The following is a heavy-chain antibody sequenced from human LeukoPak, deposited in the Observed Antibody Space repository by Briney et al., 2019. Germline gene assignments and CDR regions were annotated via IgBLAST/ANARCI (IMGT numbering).Heavy chain of an antibody. V-gene: IGHV7-4-1*02. CDR3: ARDPGSQRVNRLARRGDY. CDR1: GYTFTSYA. CDR2: IDTNTGIP. Sequence: ASVKVSCKDSGYTFTSYAMNWVRQAPGQGLEWMGWIDTNTGIPTYAQGFTGRFVFSLDTSVSTVYLQITSLQAEDAAVYYCARDPGSQRVNRLARRGDYWGQGTLVTVSS. J-gene: IGHJ4*02. D-gene: IGHD1-14*01.